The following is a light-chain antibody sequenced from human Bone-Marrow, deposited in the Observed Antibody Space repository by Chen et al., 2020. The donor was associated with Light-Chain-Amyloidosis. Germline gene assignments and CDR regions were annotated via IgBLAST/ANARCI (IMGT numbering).Light chain of an antibody. CDR1: SGSIATNY. CDR3: QSYQGSSQGV. Sequence: NFMLTQPHSVSESPGKTVIISCTRSSGSIATNYVQWYQQRPGSSPTTVIYAYDQRPSGVPDLFSGSIDRSSNSASLTISVLSTEDEADYYCQSYQGSSQGVFGGGTKLTVL. CDR2: AYD. J-gene: IGLJ3*02. V-gene: IGLV6-57*01.